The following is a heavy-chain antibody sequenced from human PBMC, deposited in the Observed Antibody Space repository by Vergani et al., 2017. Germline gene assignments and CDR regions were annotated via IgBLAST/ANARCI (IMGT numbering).Heavy chain of an antibody. V-gene: IGHV1-46*01. D-gene: IGHD4-17*01. CDR2: INPSGGSP. J-gene: IGHJ5*02. CDR3: ARSRDYGDYVAWFDP. CDR1: GYTFTSYY. Sequence: QVQLVQSGAEVKKPGASVKVSCKASGYTFTSYYMHWVRQAPGQGLEWMGIINPSGGSPSYAQKFQGRVTMTRDTSTSTVYMELSSLISEDTAVYYCARSRDYGDYVAWFDPWGQGTLVTVSS.